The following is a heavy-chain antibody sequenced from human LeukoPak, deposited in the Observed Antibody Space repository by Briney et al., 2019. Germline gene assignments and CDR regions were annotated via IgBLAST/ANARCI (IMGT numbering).Heavy chain of an antibody. CDR3: ARGYSSGWYWFDP. CDR1: GDSFSSNSAA. V-gene: IGHV6-1*01. Sequence: SQTLSLTCAISGDSFSSNSAAWNWIRQSPSRGLEWLARTYYRTKWYNDYAVSVKSRITINPDTSKNQFSLQLNSVTPEDTAVYYCARGYSSGWYWFDPWGQGTLVTVSS. D-gene: IGHD6-19*01. J-gene: IGHJ5*02. CDR2: TYYRTKWYN.